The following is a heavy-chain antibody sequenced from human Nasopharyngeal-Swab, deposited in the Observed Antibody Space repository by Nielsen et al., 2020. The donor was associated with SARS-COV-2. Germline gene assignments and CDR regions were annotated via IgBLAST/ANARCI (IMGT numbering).Heavy chain of an antibody. CDR3: ARHGTTVSRNYAFDI. Sequence: WIRQPPGKGLEWIGRIYYSGSTNYNPSLKRRVTISVDTSKNQFSLKLSSFTAADTAVYYCARHGTTVSRNYAFDIWGQGTMVTVSS. CDR2: IYYSGST. J-gene: IGHJ3*02. V-gene: IGHV4-39*01. D-gene: IGHD4-17*01.